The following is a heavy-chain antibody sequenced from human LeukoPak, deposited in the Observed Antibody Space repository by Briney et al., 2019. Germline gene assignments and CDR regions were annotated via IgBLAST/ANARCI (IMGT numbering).Heavy chain of an antibody. J-gene: IGHJ5*02. Sequence: ASVKVSCKASGYTLTDYYIHWVRQAPGQGLEWMGWINPNSGGTKYAQKFQGRVTMTRDTSISTAYMELSRLRSDDTAVYYCARGDYYDSSGYYRWGQGTLVTVSS. D-gene: IGHD3-22*01. V-gene: IGHV1-2*02. CDR3: ARGDYYDSSGYYR. CDR1: GYTLTDYY. CDR2: INPNSGGT.